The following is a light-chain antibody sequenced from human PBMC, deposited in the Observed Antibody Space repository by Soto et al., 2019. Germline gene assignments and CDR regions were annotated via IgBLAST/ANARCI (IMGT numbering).Light chain of an antibody. CDR3: QQSYSTPPT. CDR2: AAS. J-gene: IGKJ2*01. Sequence: DIQMTQSPSSLSASVGDRVTITCRASQSISSYLNWYQQKPGKAPKLLIYAASSLQSGVPSRFSGSGSGTDFTLTISCLQPEDFATYYCQQSYSTPPTFGQGTKLEIK. V-gene: IGKV1-39*01. CDR1: QSISSY.